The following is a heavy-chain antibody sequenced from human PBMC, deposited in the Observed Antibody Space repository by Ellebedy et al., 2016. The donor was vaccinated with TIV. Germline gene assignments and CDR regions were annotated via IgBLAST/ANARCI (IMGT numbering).Heavy chain of an antibody. CDR1: GFTFSDYY. V-gene: IGHV3-11*01. D-gene: IGHD2-15*01. Sequence: GGSLRLSXAASGFTFSDYYMSWIRQAPGKGLEWVSYISSSGSTIYYADSVKGRFTISRDNAKNSLYLQMNSLRAEDTAVYYCARDVVAAISYYYGMDVWGQGTTVTVSS. CDR2: ISSSGSTI. J-gene: IGHJ6*02. CDR3: ARDVVAAISYYYGMDV.